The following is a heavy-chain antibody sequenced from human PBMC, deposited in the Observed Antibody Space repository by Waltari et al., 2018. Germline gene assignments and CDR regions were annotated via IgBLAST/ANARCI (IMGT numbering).Heavy chain of an antibody. J-gene: IGHJ4*02. D-gene: IGHD5-12*01. CDR3: ARARYSGYDFDY. CDR1: GGSISSVSYY. Sequence: QVQLQESGPGLVKPSQTLSLTCTVSGGSISSVSYYWSWIRQPAGKGLEWIGRIYTSGSTNYNPSLKSRVTISVDTSKNQFSLKLSSVTAADTAVYYCARARYSGYDFDYWGQGTLVTVSS. V-gene: IGHV4-61*02. CDR2: IYTSGST.